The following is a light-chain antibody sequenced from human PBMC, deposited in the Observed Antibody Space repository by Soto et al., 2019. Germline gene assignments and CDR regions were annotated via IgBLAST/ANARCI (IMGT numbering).Light chain of an antibody. V-gene: IGKV3-20*01. CDR1: QSVRSNS. Sequence: EIVLTQSPGTLSLSPGERATLSCRASQSVRSNSLAWYQQKPGQAPRFLLYDASTRATGIPDRFSGSGSGADFTLTFSRLEPGDFAVYYCQQYGRSPLTFGGGTKVEIK. CDR3: QQYGRSPLT. CDR2: DAS. J-gene: IGKJ4*01.